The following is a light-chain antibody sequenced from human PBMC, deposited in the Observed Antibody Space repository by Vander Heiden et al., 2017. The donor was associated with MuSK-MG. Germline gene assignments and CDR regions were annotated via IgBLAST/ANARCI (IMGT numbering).Light chain of an antibody. CDR3: QQYGSSPLFT. Sequence: EIVLTQSTGTLSLSPGERATLSCRASQSVSSSYLAWYQQKPGQAPRLLIYGTSSRATGIPDRFSGSGSGTDFILTISRLEPEDFAVYYCQQYGSSPLFTFGPGTKVDIK. CDR2: GTS. V-gene: IGKV3-20*01. CDR1: QSVSSSY. J-gene: IGKJ3*01.